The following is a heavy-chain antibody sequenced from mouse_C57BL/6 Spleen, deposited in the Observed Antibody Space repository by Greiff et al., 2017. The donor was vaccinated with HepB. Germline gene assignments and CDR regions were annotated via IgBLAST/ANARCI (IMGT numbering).Heavy chain of an antibody. Sequence: QVQLQQSGAELVKPGASVKLSCKASGYTFTSYWMQWVKQRPGQGLEWIGEIDPSDSYTNYNQKLKGKATLTVDTSSSTAYMQLSSLTSEDSAVYYCASPIYYDSPWFAYWGQGTLVTVSA. J-gene: IGHJ3*01. CDR2: IDPSDSYT. CDR1: GYTFTSYW. D-gene: IGHD2-4*01. CDR3: ASPIYYDSPWFAY. V-gene: IGHV1-50*01.